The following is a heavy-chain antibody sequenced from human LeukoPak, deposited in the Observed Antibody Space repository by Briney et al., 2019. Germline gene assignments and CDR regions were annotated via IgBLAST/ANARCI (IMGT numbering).Heavy chain of an antibody. J-gene: IGHJ4*02. CDR3: ARDEDCSGGSCLPDY. V-gene: IGHV1-2*02. D-gene: IGHD2-15*01. CDR2: LNPNNGFT. Sequence: GASVKVSCKTSGYTFAGYYIHWVRQAPGEGLEWLGWLNPNNGFTNYAQKFQGRVFMTRDRPIKTAYMELRSLTSDDTAVYYCARDEDCSGGSCLPDYWGQGTLVTVSS. CDR1: GYTFAGYY.